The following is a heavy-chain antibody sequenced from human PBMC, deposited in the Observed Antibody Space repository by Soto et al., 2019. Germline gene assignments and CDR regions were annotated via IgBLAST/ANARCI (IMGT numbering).Heavy chain of an antibody. CDR3: ARSGSGYDYFYYYYYMDV. J-gene: IGHJ6*03. CDR2: ISAYNGNT. V-gene: IGHV1-18*01. Sequence: QVQLVQSGAEVKKPGASVKVSCKASGYTFTSYGISWVRQAPGRGLEWMGWISAYNGNTNYAQKLQGRVTMTTDTSTSTAYMELRSLRSDDTAVYYCARSGSGYDYFYYYYYMDVWGKGTTVTVSS. CDR1: GYTFTSYG. D-gene: IGHD5-12*01.